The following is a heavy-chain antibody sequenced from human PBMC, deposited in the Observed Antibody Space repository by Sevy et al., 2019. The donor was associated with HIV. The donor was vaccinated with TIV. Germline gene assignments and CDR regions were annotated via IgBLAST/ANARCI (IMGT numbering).Heavy chain of an antibody. D-gene: IGHD6-13*01. CDR2: FSGTDGSGTDGTT. CDR1: GFKFDNYD. J-gene: IGHJ4*02. CDR3: AKAARYSSVWYSTGEPFDY. V-gene: IGHV3-23*01. Sequence: GGSLRLSCAASGFKFDNYDFSWVRQAPGKGLEWVSGFSGTDGSGTDGTTYYTDSVKGRFIISRDNSKNTLYLEMKSLRVDDTAVYYCAKAARYSSVWYSTGEPFDYWGQGTLVTVSS.